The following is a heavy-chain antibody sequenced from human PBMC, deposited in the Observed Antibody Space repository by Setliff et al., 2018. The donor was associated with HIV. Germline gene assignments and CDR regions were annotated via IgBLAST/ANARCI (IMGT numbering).Heavy chain of an antibody. Sequence: GGSLRLSCAASGFTFSSYGMHWVRKAPGKGLEWVAFIRYDGSNKYYADSVKGRFTISRDNSKNTLYLQMNSLRAEDTAVYYCAKDENDYGDNGLIYPVDYWGQGTLVTVSS. CDR1: GFTFSSYG. CDR2: IRYDGSNK. V-gene: IGHV3-30*02. D-gene: IGHD4-17*01. J-gene: IGHJ4*02. CDR3: AKDENDYGDNGLIYPVDY.